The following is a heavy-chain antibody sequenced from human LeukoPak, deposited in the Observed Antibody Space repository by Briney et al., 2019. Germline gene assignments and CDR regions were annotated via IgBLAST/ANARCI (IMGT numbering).Heavy chain of an antibody. D-gene: IGHD1-26*01. CDR2: IKEDASAK. Sequence: PGGSLRLSCAASGFTFSTYWMAWVRQAPGKGLEWVANIKEDASAKHQADSVKGRFTISRDNAQNSVYLQMSSLRGEDTAVYYCARDVGRSLDYWGQGTLVTVSS. V-gene: IGHV3-7*01. CDR3: ARDVGRSLDY. CDR1: GFTFSTYW. J-gene: IGHJ4*02.